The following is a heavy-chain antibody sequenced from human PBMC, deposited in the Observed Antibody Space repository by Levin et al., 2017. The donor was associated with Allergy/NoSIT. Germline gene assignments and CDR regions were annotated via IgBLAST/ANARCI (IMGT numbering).Heavy chain of an antibody. J-gene: IGHJ3*02. V-gene: IGHV5-51*01. CDR2: IYPGDSDT. Sequence: PGGSLRLSCKGSGYSFTSYWIGWVRQMPGKGLEWMGIIYPGDSDTRYSPSFQGQVTISADKSISTAYLQWSSLKASDTAMYYCASPIKRFGGNLDADRAFDIWGQGTMVTVSS. CDR3: ASPIKRFGGNLDADRAFDI. D-gene: IGHD4-23*01. CDR1: GYSFTSYW.